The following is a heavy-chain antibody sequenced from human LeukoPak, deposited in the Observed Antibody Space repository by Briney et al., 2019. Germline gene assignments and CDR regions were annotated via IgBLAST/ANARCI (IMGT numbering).Heavy chain of an antibody. CDR2: IHDDGHVR. J-gene: IGHJ4*02. CDR3: ARGRGWVDH. D-gene: IGHD3-16*01. CDR1: GFTFSAYA. V-gene: IGHV3-7*01. Sequence: GGSLRLSCAASGFTFSAYAMSWLRQAPGKGLEWVANIHDDGHVRNYEDSVKGRFTISRDDARSSVYLQLRSLRAEDTALYFCARGRGWVDHWGQGTLVTVSS.